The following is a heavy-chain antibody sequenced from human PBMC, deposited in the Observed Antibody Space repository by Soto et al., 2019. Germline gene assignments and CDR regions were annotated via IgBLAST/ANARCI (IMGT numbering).Heavy chain of an antibody. CDR2: IHYSCST. J-gene: IGHJ4*02. Sequence: PSETLSLPCSVCGGAISDYYLSWIRQPPVKGLAWIGYIHYSCSTKHIPSLKSRVIISVDTDKNHFSLRLRSVAAAASYMYYCASDQIVQYSGGGFDYWGQGSLVTVS. D-gene: IGHD3-10*01. CDR3: ASDQIVQYSGGGFDY. V-gene: IGHV4-59*12. CDR1: GGAISDYY.